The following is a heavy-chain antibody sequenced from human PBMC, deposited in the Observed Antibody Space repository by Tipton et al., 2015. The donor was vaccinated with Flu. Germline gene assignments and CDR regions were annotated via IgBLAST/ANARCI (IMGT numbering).Heavy chain of an antibody. CDR2: ISSFGTTI. Sequence: GSLRLSCAASGFTFSRYEMNWVRQAPGKGLEWLSYISSFGTTISYADSVRDRFTISRDNAKNSLYLQLNSLRAEDTAVYYCAKVIPEKVSGLDYWGQGTLVTVSS. CDR3: AKVIPEKVSGLDY. J-gene: IGHJ4*02. D-gene: IGHD5/OR15-5a*01. CDR1: GFTFSRYE. V-gene: IGHV3-48*03.